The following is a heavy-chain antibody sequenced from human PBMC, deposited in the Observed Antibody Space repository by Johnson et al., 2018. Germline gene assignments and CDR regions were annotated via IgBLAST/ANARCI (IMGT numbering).Heavy chain of an antibody. CDR1: GGSFSGYY. D-gene: IGHD1-1*01. CDR2: INHSGST. V-gene: IGHV4-34*01. CDR3: ANRRPNYYYYYMDV. Sequence: QVQLQQLGAGLLKPSETLSLTCAVYGGSFSGYYWSWIRQPPGKGLEWIGEINHSGSTNYNPSLKSRVTISVHTSKNKFSLRLSSVTAADTAVYYCANRRPNYYYYYMDVWCKGTTVTVSS. J-gene: IGHJ6*03.